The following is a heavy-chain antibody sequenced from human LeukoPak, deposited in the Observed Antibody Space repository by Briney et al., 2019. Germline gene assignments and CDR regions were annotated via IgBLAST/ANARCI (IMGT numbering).Heavy chain of an antibody. Sequence: ASVKVSCMASGYAFTSYGISWVRQAPGQGLEWMGWISAYNGNTNYAQRLQGRVIMTTDTSTSTAYMELRSLRSDDTAVYYCARQPLSWRGDYNYQYYMDVWGKGTTVTVSS. CDR1: GYAFTSYG. CDR2: ISAYNGNT. D-gene: IGHD3-3*01. CDR3: ARQPLSWRGDYNYQYYMDV. J-gene: IGHJ6*03. V-gene: IGHV1-18*01.